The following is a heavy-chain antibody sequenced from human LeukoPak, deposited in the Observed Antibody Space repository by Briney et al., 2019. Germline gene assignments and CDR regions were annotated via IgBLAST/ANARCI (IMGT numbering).Heavy chain of an antibody. J-gene: IGHJ4*02. CDR2: ISGSSGST. D-gene: IGHD6-19*01. CDR1: GFTFSSYA. Sequence: GGSLRLSCAASGFTFSSYAMTWVRQAPGKGLEWVSVISGSSGSTYYADSVKGRFTVSRDNSKNTLFLQMNSLRAEDTAVYYCAKSYSSGWIYYFDSRGQGTLVTVSS. V-gene: IGHV3-23*01. CDR3: AKSYSSGWIYYFDS.